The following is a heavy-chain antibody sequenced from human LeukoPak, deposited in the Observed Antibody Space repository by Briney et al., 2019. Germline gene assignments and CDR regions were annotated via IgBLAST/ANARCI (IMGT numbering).Heavy chain of an antibody. CDR2: INSDGSST. J-gene: IGHJ3*02. CDR1: GFTFSSYW. V-gene: IGHV3-74*01. Sequence: PGGSLRLSCAASGFTFSSYWMHGVRQAPGKGLVWVSRINSDGSSTTYADSVKGRFTISRDNAKNTLYLQMNSLRAGDTAVFYCARAPVQYCGGDCDAFDIWGQGTMVTVSS. D-gene: IGHD2-21*02. CDR3: ARAPVQYCGGDCDAFDI.